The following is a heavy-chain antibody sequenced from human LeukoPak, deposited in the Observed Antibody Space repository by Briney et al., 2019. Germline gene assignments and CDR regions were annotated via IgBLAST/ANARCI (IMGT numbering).Heavy chain of an antibody. CDR3: ARLRGGVQLWGD. CDR2: LSHAGTN. D-gene: IGHD5-18*01. V-gene: IGHV4-39*01. Sequence: PSETLSLTCTVPGGSITSNSYSWGWIRQPPGKGLQWIVTLSHAGTNYYNPSLKSRVTMPVDRSKNQLSLKLTSVTATDTAVYYCARLRGGVQLWGDWGQGTLVTVSS. CDR1: GGSITSNSYS. J-gene: IGHJ4*02.